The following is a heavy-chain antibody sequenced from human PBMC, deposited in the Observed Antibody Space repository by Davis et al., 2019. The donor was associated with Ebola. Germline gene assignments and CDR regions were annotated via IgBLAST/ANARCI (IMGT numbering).Heavy chain of an antibody. CDR1: GYTFIGYY. CDR2: INPNGAT. J-gene: IGHJ4*02. V-gene: IGHV1-2*06. CDR3: ARDPLRYFDFLPDF. D-gene: IGHD3-9*01. Sequence: ASVKVSCKASGYTFIGYYMHWVRQAPGQGLEWMERINPNGATNYAQKFQGRVTMTRDASISTAYLELTSLRSDDTAVYYCARDPLRYFDFLPDFWGQGTLVTVSS.